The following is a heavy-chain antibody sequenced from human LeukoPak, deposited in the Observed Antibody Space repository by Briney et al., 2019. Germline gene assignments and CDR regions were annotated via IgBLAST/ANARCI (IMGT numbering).Heavy chain of an antibody. V-gene: IGHV3-53*01. D-gene: IGHD1-26*01. J-gene: IGHJ6*02. CDR3: ARDLKSLGMDV. Sequence: GSLRLSCAASGFTVSSNYMSWVRQAPGKGLEWVSVIYSGGSTYYADSVKGRFTISRDNSKNTLYLQMNSLRAEDTAVYYCARDLKSLGMDVWGQGTTVTVSS. CDR2: IYSGGST. CDR1: GFTVSSNY.